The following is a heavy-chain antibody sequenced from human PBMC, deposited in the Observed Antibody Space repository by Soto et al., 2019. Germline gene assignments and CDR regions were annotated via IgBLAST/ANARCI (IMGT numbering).Heavy chain of an antibody. V-gene: IGHV3-23*01. CDR1: GFTFSSYA. Sequence: EVQLLESGGGWVQPGGSLRLSCAASGFTFSSYAMNWVRQAPGKGLEGVSVISGSGGSTYSADSVKGRFSFSRDSSKNTPYPQIISLRAEDTAVFYCATRGSGSYFDYWGQGTLVTVSS. J-gene: IGHJ4*02. CDR3: ATRGSGSYFDY. D-gene: IGHD1-26*01. CDR2: ISGSGGST.